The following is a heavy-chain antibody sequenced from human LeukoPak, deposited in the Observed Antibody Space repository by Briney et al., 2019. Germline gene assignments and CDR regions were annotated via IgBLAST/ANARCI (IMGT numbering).Heavy chain of an antibody. CDR3: ARESRSLLETFDY. D-gene: IGHD1-1*01. CDR2: IYYRGST. Sequence: SETLSLTCTVSGGSISSYYWSWIRQSPGKGLEWIGYIYYRGSTKYNPSLKSQVTILVDTSKNQFSLKLNSMTAADTAVYYCARESRSLLETFDYWGQGILVTVSS. CDR1: GGSISSYY. J-gene: IGHJ4*02. V-gene: IGHV4-59*01.